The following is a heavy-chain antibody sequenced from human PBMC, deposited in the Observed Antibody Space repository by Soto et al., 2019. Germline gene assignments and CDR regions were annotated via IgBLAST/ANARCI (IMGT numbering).Heavy chain of an antibody. J-gene: IGHJ5*02. Sequence: VGSLRLSCAASGFTFSSYSMNWVRQAPGKGLEWVSSISSSSSYIYYADSVKGRFTISRDNAKNSLYLQMNSLRAKDTAVYYCARDQRYSGYDSWGQGTLVTVSS. CDR1: GFTFSSYS. CDR2: ISSSSSYI. D-gene: IGHD5-12*01. CDR3: ARDQRYSGYDS. V-gene: IGHV3-21*01.